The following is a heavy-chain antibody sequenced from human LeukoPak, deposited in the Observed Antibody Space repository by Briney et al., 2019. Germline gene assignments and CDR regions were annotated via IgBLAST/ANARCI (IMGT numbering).Heavy chain of an antibody. CDR2: ISGSGGST. D-gene: IGHD3-22*01. V-gene: IGHV3-23*01. CDR3: AKVDYDSSGYYSSYDY. Sequence: GGSLRLSCAASGFTFSSYAMSWVRQAPGKGLEWVSAISGSGGSTYYADSVKGRFTISRDNSKNTLYLQMNSLRAEDTAVYYCAKVDYDSSGYYSSYDYWGQGTLVTVSS. J-gene: IGHJ4*02. CDR1: GFTFSSYA.